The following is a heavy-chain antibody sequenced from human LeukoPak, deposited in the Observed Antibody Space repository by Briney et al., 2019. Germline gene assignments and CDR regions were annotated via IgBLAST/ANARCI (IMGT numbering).Heavy chain of an antibody. V-gene: IGHV3-23*01. CDR1: GFTFSSYA. CDR2: ISGSGGST. Sequence: GGSLRLSCAASGFTFSSYAMSWVRQAPGKGLEWVSAISGSGGSTYYADSVKGRFTISRDNSKNTLYLQMNSLRPEDTAVYYCAKGGYYDSSDYYAVDYWGQGTLVTVSS. J-gene: IGHJ4*02. CDR3: AKGGYYDSSDYYAVDY. D-gene: IGHD3-22*01.